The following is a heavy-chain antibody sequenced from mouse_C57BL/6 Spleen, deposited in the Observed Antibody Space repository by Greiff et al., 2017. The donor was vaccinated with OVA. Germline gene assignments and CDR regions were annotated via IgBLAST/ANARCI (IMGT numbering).Heavy chain of an antibody. Sequence: QVQLQQSGPELVKPGASVKISCKASGYAFSSSWMNWVKQRPGQGLEWIGRIYPGDGDTNYNGKFKGKATLTADKSSSTAYMQLSSLTSEDSAVYCCAIYYDNWADFDYWGQGTTLTVSS. CDR2: IYPGDGDT. CDR3: AIYYDNWADFDY. V-gene: IGHV1-82*01. D-gene: IGHD2-1*01. CDR1: GYAFSSSW. J-gene: IGHJ2*01.